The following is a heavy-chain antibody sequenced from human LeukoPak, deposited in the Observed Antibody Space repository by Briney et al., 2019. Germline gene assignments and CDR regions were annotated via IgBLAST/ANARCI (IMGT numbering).Heavy chain of an antibody. CDR1: GFTFSSYW. Sequence: GGSLRLSCAASGFTFSSYWMTWVRQAPGKGLEWVANIKQDGSEKHYVDSVQGRFTISRDNAKNSLYLQMNSLRAEDTAVYYCARGHYGLDVWGQGTTVTVSS. V-gene: IGHV3-7*04. CDR3: ARGHYGLDV. J-gene: IGHJ6*02. CDR2: IKQDGSEK.